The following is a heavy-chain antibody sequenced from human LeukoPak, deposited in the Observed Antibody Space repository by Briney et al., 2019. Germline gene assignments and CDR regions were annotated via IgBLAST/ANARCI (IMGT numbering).Heavy chain of an antibody. V-gene: IGHV5-51*01. CDR1: GYSFTNFW. CDR2: IYPGDSDT. D-gene: IGHD3-22*01. CDR3: ARHGPYYYDSTGYYYDH. J-gene: IGHJ5*02. Sequence: GESLKISCKGSGYSFTNFWIGWVRQMPGKGLEWMGMIYPGDSDTRYSPSFQGQVTISADKSISTAYLQWSSLKASATAMYYCARHGPYYYDSTGYYYDHWGQGTLVTVSS.